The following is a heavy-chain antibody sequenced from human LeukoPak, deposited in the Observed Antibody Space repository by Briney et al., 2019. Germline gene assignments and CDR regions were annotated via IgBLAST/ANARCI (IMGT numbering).Heavy chain of an antibody. CDR1: GFTFSSYS. CDR2: ISSSSSTI. Sequence: PGGPLRLSCAASGFTFSSYSMNWVRQAPGKGLEWVSYISSSSSTIYYADSVKGRFTISRDNAKNSLYLQMNSLRAEDTAVYYCAREEWLRFNGYWGQGTLVTVSS. J-gene: IGHJ4*02. V-gene: IGHV3-48*01. CDR3: AREEWLRFNGY. D-gene: IGHD5-12*01.